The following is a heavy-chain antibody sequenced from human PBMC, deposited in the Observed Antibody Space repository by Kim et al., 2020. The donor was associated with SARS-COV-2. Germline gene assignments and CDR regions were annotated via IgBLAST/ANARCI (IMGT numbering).Heavy chain of an antibody. CDR3: ATFHDPLYAYYYYYMDV. V-gene: IGHV1-69*13. Sequence: SVKVSCKASGGTFSSYAISWVRQAPGQGLEWMGGIIPIFGTANYAQKFQGRVTITADESTSTAYMELSSLRSEDTAVYYCATFHDPLYAYYYYYMDVWGKGTTVTVSS. CDR1: GGTFSSYA. J-gene: IGHJ6*03. CDR2: IIPIFGTA. D-gene: IGHD2-8*01.